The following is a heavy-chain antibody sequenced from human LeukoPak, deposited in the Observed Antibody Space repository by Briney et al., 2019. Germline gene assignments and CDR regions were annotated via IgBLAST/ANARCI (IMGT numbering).Heavy chain of an antibody. Sequence: GRSLRLSCAASGFTFDDYAMHWVRQAPGKGLEWVSGISWNSGSVGYADSVKGRFTISRDNAKNSLYLQMNSLRAEDMALYYCARVATFDNWGQGTLVTVSS. J-gene: IGHJ4*02. CDR3: ARVATFDN. CDR1: GFTFDDYA. V-gene: IGHV3-9*03. CDR2: ISWNSGSV.